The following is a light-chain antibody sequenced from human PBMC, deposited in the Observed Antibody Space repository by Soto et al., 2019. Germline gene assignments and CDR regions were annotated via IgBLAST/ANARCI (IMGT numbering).Light chain of an antibody. J-gene: IGKJ4*01. CDR1: QDISNY. V-gene: IGKV1-33*01. Sequence: DIQMTQSPSSLSASVGDRVTITCQASQDISNYLNWYQQKPGKAPKLLIYDASNLETGVPSRFSGSGSGTDFTFTISRLQPEDIATYYYQQDDNLPLTFGGGTKGEIK. CDR3: QQDDNLPLT. CDR2: DAS.